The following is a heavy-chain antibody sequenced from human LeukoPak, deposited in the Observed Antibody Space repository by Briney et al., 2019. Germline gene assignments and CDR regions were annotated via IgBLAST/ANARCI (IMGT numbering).Heavy chain of an antibody. CDR2: ISAYNGNT. CDR3: ATQRGSYRWGTDFDY. CDR1: GYTFTSYG. J-gene: IGHJ4*02. Sequence: ASVKVSCKASGYTFTSYGISWVRQAPGQGLEWMGWISAYNGNTNYAQKLQGRVTMTRDTSISTAYMELSRLRSDDTAVYYCATQRGSYRWGTDFDYWGQGTLVTVSS. V-gene: IGHV1-18*01. D-gene: IGHD3-16*01.